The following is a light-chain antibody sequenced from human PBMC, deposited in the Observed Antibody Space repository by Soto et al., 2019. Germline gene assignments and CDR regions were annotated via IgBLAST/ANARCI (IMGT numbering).Light chain of an antibody. V-gene: IGKV3-20*01. J-gene: IGKJ2*01. CDR1: QSVSSSY. CDR3: PQYGSSPYN. Sequence: EIVLTQSPGTLSLSPGERATLSCRSSQSVSSSYLAWYQQKLGQAPRLLIYGASSRATGIPDRFNGSGSGTDITLTISRLEPEDFAVYYCPQYGSSPYNFGQGTKLEIK. CDR2: GAS.